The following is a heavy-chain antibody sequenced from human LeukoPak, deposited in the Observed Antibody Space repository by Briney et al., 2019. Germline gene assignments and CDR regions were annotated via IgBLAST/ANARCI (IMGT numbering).Heavy chain of an antibody. Sequence: PSETLSLTCTVSGGSISSYYWSWIRRPPGKGLEWIGYIYYSGSTNYNPSLKSRVTISVDTSKNQFSLKLSSVTAADTAAYYCARMRGYSYGLNDYWGQGTLVIASS. CDR3: ARMRGYSYGLNDY. CDR1: GGSISSYY. D-gene: IGHD5-18*01. V-gene: IGHV4-59*01. CDR2: IYYSGST. J-gene: IGHJ4*02.